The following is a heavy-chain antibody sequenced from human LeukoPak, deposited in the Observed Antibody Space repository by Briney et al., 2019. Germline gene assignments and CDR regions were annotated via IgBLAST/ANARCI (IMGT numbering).Heavy chain of an antibody. D-gene: IGHD5-18*01. V-gene: IGHV4-34*01. J-gene: IGHJ4*02. Sequence: SETLSLTCAVYGGSFSGYYWSWIRQPPGKGLEWIGEINHSGSTYYNPSLKSRVTISVDTSKNQFSLKLSSVTAADTAVYYCARHGAYTAMVRGYDYWGQGTLVTVSS. CDR1: GGSFSGYY. CDR2: INHSGST. CDR3: ARHGAYTAMVRGYDY.